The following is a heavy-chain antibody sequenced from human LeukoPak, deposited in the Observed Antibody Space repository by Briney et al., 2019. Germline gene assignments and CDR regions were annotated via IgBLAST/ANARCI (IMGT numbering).Heavy chain of an antibody. CDR2: INSDGSST. CDR3: ARVGAYCGGDCYLDY. CDR1: GFTFSSYW. Sequence: GGSLRLSCAASGFTFSSYWIHWVRQAPGKGLVWVSRINSDGSSTRYADSVKGRFTISRDNAKDTLYLQLNSLRAEDTAVYYCARVGAYCGGDCYLDYWGQGTLVTVSS. D-gene: IGHD2-21*02. V-gene: IGHV3-74*01. J-gene: IGHJ4*02.